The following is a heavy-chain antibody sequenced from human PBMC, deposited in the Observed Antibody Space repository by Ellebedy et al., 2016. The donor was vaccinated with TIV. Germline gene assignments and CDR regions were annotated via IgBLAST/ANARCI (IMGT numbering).Heavy chain of an antibody. D-gene: IGHD1-26*01. J-gene: IGHJ3*02. V-gene: IGHV1-69*13. Sequence: SVKVSCXASGGTFSSYAISWVRQAPRQGLEWMGGIIPIFGTANYAQKFQGRVTITADESTSTAYMELSSLRSEDTAVYYCARGDSGSLHDAFDIWGQGTMVTVSS. CDR1: GGTFSSYA. CDR2: IIPIFGTA. CDR3: ARGDSGSLHDAFDI.